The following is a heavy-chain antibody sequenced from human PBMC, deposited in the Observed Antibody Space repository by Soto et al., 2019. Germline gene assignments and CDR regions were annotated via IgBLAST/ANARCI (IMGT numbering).Heavy chain of an antibody. V-gene: IGHV6-1*01. CDR3: ARAPDTAMVWGFDY. Sequence: QSQTLSLTCAISGDSVSSNSAAWNWIRQSPSRGLEWLGRTYYRSKWYNDYAVSVKSRITINPDTSKNQFSLQLNSVTPEDTAVYYCARAPDTAMVWGFDYWGQGTLVTVSS. J-gene: IGHJ4*02. CDR1: GDSVSSNSAA. CDR2: TYYRSKWYN. D-gene: IGHD5-18*01.